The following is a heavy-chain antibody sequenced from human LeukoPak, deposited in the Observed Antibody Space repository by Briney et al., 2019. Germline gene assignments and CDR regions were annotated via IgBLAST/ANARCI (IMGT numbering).Heavy chain of an antibody. Sequence: GGSLRLSCVASDFNFRSNWMDWVRQAPGKGLEWVSLIFSNGDTHYADSVKGRFTISRDTSKNTVSLQMNSLRVEDTAMYYCTRDQMNYWGQGTLVTVSS. CDR2: IFSNGDT. CDR1: DFNFRSNW. V-gene: IGHV3-53*01. CDR3: TRDQMNY. J-gene: IGHJ4*02. D-gene: IGHD5-24*01.